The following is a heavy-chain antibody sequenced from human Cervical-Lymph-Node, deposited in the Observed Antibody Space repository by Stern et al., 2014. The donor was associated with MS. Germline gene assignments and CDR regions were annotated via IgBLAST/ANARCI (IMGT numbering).Heavy chain of an antibody. Sequence: VQLEESGGGVVQPGRSLRLSCAASGFTFSYHAMHWVRQAPGKGLEWVAVISYDGSDNYYAGSVKGRFTLSRDNSKNPLYLQMNSLRAEDTAVYYCARGGAVTSSEYYFDYWGQGTLVTVSS. J-gene: IGHJ4*02. CDR2: ISYDGSDN. V-gene: IGHV3-30*01. CDR1: GFTFSYHA. D-gene: IGHD4-17*01. CDR3: ARGGAVTSSEYYFDY.